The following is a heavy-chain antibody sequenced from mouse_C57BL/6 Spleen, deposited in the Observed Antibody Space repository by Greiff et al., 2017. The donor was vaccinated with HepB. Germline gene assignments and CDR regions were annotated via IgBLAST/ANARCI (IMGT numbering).Heavy chain of an antibody. CDR2: IDPSDSYT. Sequence: QVQLQQPGAELVMPGASVKLSCKASGYTFTSYWMHWVKQRPGQGLEWIGEIDPSDSYTNYNQKFKGKSTLTVDKSSSTAYMQLSSLTSEDSAVYYCARPDYYGSSRDYRGQGTTLTVSS. D-gene: IGHD1-1*01. CDR1: GYTFTSYW. CDR3: ARPDYYGSSRDY. J-gene: IGHJ2*01. V-gene: IGHV1-69*01.